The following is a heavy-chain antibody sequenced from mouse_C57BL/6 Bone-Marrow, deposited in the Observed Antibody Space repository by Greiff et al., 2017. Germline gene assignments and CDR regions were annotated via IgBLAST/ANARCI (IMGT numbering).Heavy chain of an antibody. CDR1: GYTFTSYG. D-gene: IGHD1-1*01. CDR3: AREGSSYGWFAY. CDR2: IYPRSGNT. Sequence: LVESGAELARPGASVKLSCKASGYTFTSYGISWVKQRTGQGLEWIGEIYPRSGNTYYNEKFKGKATLTADKSSSTAYMELRSLTSEDSAVYFCAREGSSYGWFAYWGQGTLVTVSA. V-gene: IGHV1-81*01. J-gene: IGHJ3*01.